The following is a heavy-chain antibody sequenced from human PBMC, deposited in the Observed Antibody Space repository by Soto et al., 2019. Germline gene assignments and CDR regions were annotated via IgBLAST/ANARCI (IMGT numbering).Heavy chain of an antibody. Sequence: SETLSLTCTVSGGSISSYYWSWIRQPPGKGLEWIGYIYYSGSTNYNPSLKSRVTISVDTSKNQFSLKLSSVTAADTAVYYCARGLGLRVYYYGMDVWGQGTTVTVSS. V-gene: IGHV4-59*01. CDR2: IYYSGST. D-gene: IGHD7-27*01. CDR1: GGSISSYY. J-gene: IGHJ6*02. CDR3: ARGLGLRVYYYGMDV.